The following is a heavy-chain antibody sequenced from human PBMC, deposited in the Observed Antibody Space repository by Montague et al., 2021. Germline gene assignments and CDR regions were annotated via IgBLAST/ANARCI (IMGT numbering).Heavy chain of an antibody. D-gene: IGHD1-26*01. V-gene: IGHV1-2*02. CDR1: GYTFNDYH. CDR3: ARSDIRRYSGSSSAY. J-gene: IGHJ4*02. Sequence: SVKVSCTASGYTFNDYHISWVRQASGQRLQWLGWIFPNSGVTNYXPTFRGRVTMTTDTSTRTAYMELGSLTYDDTAIYYCARSDIRRYSGSSSAYWGQGTLVSVSS. CDR2: IFPNSGVT.